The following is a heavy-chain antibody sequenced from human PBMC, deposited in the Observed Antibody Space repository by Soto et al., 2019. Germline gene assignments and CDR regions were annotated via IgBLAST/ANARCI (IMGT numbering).Heavy chain of an antibody. V-gene: IGHV3-74*01. D-gene: IGHD3-3*02. Sequence: EVQLVESGGGLVQPGGSLRLSCAAFGFTFSTFWMHWVRQAPGKGLLWVSHINGVGSYTDFADSVKGRFSISRETAKNTVYLQMHSLRVEDNALYFGGRTWHCFDNWGPGTMVTGSS. CDR2: INGVGSYT. J-gene: IGHJ3*02. CDR3: GRTWHCFDN. CDR1: GFTFSTFW.